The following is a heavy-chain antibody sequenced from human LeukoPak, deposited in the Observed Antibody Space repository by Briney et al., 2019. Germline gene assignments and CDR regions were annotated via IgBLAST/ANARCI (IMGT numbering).Heavy chain of an antibody. CDR2: IYYSGRA. D-gene: IGHD3-10*01. V-gene: IGHV4-59*01. Sequence: PSETLSLTCTVSGGSISSSYWSWIRQPPGKGLEWIGYIYYSGRANYNTSLKSRVTISVDTSKNQFSLRLSSVTAADTAVYYCARVRGAAGYNWFDPWGQGTLVTVSS. CDR3: ARVRGAAGYNWFDP. J-gene: IGHJ5*02. CDR1: GGSISSSY.